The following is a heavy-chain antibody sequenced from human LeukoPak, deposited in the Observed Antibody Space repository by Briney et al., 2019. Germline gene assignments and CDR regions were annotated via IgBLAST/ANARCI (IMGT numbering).Heavy chain of an antibody. CDR1: GFTFGDYA. D-gene: IGHD6-6*01. Sequence: GGSLRLSCTTSGFTFGDYAMSWVRQAPGKGLEWVGFIRSKPYGGTAEYAASVKGRFAISRDDSKSIAYLQMNSLKTEDTAVYYCTRRSSWNFDYWGQGTLVTVSS. V-gene: IGHV3-49*04. CDR2: IRSKPYGGTA. CDR3: TRRSSWNFDY. J-gene: IGHJ4*02.